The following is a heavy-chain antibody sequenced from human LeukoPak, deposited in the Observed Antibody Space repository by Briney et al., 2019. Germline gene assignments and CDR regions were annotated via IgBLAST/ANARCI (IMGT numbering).Heavy chain of an antibody. J-gene: IGHJ4*02. D-gene: IGHD4-23*01. V-gene: IGHV3-15*01. CDR3: ATDNDGGNSWAFGFGY. CDR1: GFTFTNAR. Sequence: GGSLRLSCAASGFTFTNARMSWVRQAPGKGLEWVGRIKSKADGGTTDYAAPVKGRFTISRDDSKNTLYLQMNSLKNEDTAVYYCATDNDGGNSWAFGFGYWGQGTLVTVSS. CDR2: IKSKADGGTT.